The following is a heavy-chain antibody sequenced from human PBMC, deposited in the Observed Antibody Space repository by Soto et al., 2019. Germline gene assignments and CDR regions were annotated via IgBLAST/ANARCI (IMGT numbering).Heavy chain of an antibody. CDR3: TAVAYGEYVSDY. CDR1: GFAFTNAW. Sequence: EVELVESGGVLVKPGGSLRLSCAASGFAFTNAWMTWVRQAPGKALEWVGRIRSQIDGGTTDYAAPVKGRFTISRDDSKNTLYLQMNSLKTEDTAVYYCTAVAYGEYVSDYWGQGTLVTVSS. V-gene: IGHV3-15*01. D-gene: IGHD4-17*01. CDR2: IRSQIDGGTT. J-gene: IGHJ4*02.